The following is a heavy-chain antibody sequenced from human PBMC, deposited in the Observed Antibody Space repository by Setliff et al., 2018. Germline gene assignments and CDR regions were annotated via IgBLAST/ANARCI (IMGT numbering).Heavy chain of an antibody. CDR1: GYSFTDYW. CDR2: ISSSGSTI. Sequence: GESLKISCKGSGYSFTDYWIGWVRQAPGKGLEWVSYISSSGSTIYYADSVKGRFTISRDNAKNSLYLQMNSLRAEDTAVYYCARAGWGVPGDFWSGSRDPYGMDVWGQGTTVTVSS. J-gene: IGHJ6*02. D-gene: IGHD3-3*01. CDR3: ARAGWGVPGDFWSGSRDPYGMDV. V-gene: IGHV3-11*04.